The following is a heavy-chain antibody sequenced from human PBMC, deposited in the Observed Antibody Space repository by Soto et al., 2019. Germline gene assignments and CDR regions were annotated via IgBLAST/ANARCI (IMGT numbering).Heavy chain of an antibody. J-gene: IGHJ6*02. CDR3: ASPSSWRYSKGYYSGMDV. CDR2: MNPNSGNT. CDR1: GYSSYD. Sequence: GASVKVSCQASGYSSYDINWVRQATGQGLEWMGWMNPNSGNTVYAQKFQGRVTMTRNPPLSTAYLELSSLRPEDTAIYYCASPSSWRYSKGYYSGMDVWGQGTTVTVSS. D-gene: IGHD3-3*01. V-gene: IGHV1-8*01.